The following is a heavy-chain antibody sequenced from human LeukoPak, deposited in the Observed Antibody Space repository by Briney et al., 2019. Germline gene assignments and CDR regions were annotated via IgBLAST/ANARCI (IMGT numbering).Heavy chain of an antibody. V-gene: IGHV1-69*01. CDR3: AGSPEDYYYSSGYYFDY. Sequence: GASVKVSCTASGGTFSSYAISWVRQAPGQGLEWMGGIIPIFGTANYAQKFQGRVTITADESTSTAYMELSSLRSEDTAVYYCAGSPEDYYYSSGYYFDYWGQGTLVTVSS. CDR2: IIPIFGTA. D-gene: IGHD3-22*01. CDR1: GGTFSSYA. J-gene: IGHJ4*02.